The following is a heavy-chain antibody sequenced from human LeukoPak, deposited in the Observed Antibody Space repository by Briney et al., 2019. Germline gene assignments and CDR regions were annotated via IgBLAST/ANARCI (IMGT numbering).Heavy chain of an antibody. CDR3: ASEYYYDSGSFSEGY. J-gene: IGHJ4*02. CDR1: GFTVSSNY. V-gene: IGHV3-53*01. D-gene: IGHD3-10*01. Sequence: GGSLRLSCAASGFTVSSNYMSWVRQAPGKGLEWVSVIYSGGSTYYADSVEGRFTISRDNSKNTLYLQMNSLRAEDTAVYYWASEYYYDSGSFSEGYWGQGTLVTVSS. CDR2: IYSGGST.